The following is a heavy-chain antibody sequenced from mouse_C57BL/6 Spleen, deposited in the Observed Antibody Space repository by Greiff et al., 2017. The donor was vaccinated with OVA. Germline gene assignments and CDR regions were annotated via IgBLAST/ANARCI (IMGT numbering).Heavy chain of an antibody. CDR3: ARRRDDYDYFDY. CDR1: GFTFSSYG. D-gene: IGHD2-4*01. J-gene: IGHJ2*01. V-gene: IGHV5-6*02. CDR2: ISSGGSYT. Sequence: EVKVVESGGDLVKPGGSLKLSCAASGFTFSSYGMSWVRQTPDKRLEWVATISSGGSYTYYPDSVKGRFTISRDNAKNTLYLQMSSLKSEDTAMYYCARRRDDYDYFDYWGQGTTLTVSS.